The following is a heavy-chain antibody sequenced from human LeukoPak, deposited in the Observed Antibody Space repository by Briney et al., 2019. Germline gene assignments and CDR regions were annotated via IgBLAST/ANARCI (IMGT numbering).Heavy chain of an antibody. CDR1: GFTFSSYE. CDR2: ISSSGSTI. V-gene: IGHV3-48*03. J-gene: IGHJ4*02. CDR3: ARGVPGLRFGELSNLFDY. D-gene: IGHD3-10*01. Sequence: GGSLRLSCAASGFTFSSYEMNWVRQAPGKGLEWVSYISSSGSTIYYADSVKGRFTNSRDNAKNSLYLQMNSLRAEDTAVYYCARGVPGLRFGELSNLFDYWGQGTLVTVSS.